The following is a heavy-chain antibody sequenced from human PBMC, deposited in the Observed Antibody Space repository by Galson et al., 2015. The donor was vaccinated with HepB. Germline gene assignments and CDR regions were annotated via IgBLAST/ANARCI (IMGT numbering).Heavy chain of an antibody. V-gene: IGHV3-13*04. Sequence: SLRLSCAASGFTFSSYDMHWVRQATGKGLEWVSAIGTAGDTYYPGSVKGRFTISRENAKNSLYLQMNSLRAGDTAVYYCARERRENAFDIWGQGTMVTVSS. CDR1: GFTFSSYD. CDR3: ARERRENAFDI. CDR2: IGTAGDT. J-gene: IGHJ3*02.